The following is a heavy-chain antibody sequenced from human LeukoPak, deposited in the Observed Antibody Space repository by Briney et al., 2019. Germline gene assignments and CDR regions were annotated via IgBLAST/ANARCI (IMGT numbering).Heavy chain of an antibody. D-gene: IGHD3-16*01. Sequence: ASVKVSCKASGGTFSSSAIIWVRQAPGQGLEWMGGIIPIFGTTNYAQKFQGRVTMTTDTSTSTAYMELRSLRSDDTAVYYCARAHGGGDYWGQGTLVTVSS. V-gene: IGHV1-69*05. J-gene: IGHJ4*02. CDR1: GGTFSSSA. CDR2: IIPIFGTT. CDR3: ARAHGGGDY.